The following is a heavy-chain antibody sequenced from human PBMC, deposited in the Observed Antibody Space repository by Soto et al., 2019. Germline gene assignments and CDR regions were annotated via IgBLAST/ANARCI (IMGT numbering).Heavy chain of an antibody. J-gene: IGHJ5*02. CDR3: AKASGRSWYNWFDP. Sequence: SVKVSCKASGGNFTSYAISWVRQAPGQGLELMGGIVPLFGTTNYAHKFRGRVTVTADESTSTVYMEMSSLRSEDTAVYYCAKASGRSWYNWFDPWGQGTLVTVSS. V-gene: IGHV1-69*13. CDR1: GGNFTSYA. D-gene: IGHD6-13*01. CDR2: IVPLFGTT.